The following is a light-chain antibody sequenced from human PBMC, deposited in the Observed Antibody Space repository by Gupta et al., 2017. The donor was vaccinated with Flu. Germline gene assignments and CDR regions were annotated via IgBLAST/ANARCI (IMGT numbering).Light chain of an antibody. CDR2: DAS. CDR1: QDIGKY. J-gene: IGKJ1*01. CDR3: LQYYSLPRT. Sequence: DTQMTQSPSSLSASVGDRVSITCQASQDIGKYLNWYQQKPGQAPKLLISDASNLETGVPSRFSGSGSGTELTFTISDLQPEDVATYYCLQYYSLPRTFGQGTKVEIK. V-gene: IGKV1-33*01.